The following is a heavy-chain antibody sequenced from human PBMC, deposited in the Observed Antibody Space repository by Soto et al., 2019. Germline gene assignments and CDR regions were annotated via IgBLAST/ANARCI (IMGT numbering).Heavy chain of an antibody. V-gene: IGHV4-30-4*01. CDR1: GGSISRGDYY. CDR2: IFNTGRT. J-gene: IGHJ3*02. CDR3: ARRHGDYAFDI. Sequence: SETLSLTCIVSGGSISRGDYYWGWIRQPPGKGLEWVGYIFNTGRTYYNPSLKSRVAISADTSKNHFFLKLTSVTAADAAVYYCARRHGDYAFDIWGQGTMVTVSS. D-gene: IGHD4-17*01.